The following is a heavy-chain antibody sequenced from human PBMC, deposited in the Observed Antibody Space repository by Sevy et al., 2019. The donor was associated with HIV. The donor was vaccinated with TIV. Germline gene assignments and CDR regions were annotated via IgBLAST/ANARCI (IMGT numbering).Heavy chain of an antibody. CDR2: FDPEDGET. J-gene: IGHJ4*02. CDR1: GSTLSRLS. D-gene: IGHD3-22*01. Sequence: SVKVSCKVSGSTLSRLSMHWVRQVPGKGLEWMASFDPEDGETIYARKFQGRVTMTEDTSTDTAYMELSSLRSEDTAVYYCATTKDYYESYGSPFDYWGQGTLVTVSS. CDR3: ATTKDYYESYGSPFDY. V-gene: IGHV1-24*01.